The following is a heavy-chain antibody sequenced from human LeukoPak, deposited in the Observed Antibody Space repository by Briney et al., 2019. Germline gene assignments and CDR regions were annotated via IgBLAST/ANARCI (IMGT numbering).Heavy chain of an antibody. Sequence: GGSLRLSCEASGFTVSSNYMSWVRQAPGKGLEWVSVIYTGGATYYADSVKGRFTISRDNAKNTLYLQMNSLRVEDTAVYYCARAHPLDYWGQGTLVTVSS. J-gene: IGHJ4*02. V-gene: IGHV3-66*01. CDR1: GFTVSSNY. CDR3: ARAHPLDY. CDR2: IYTGGAT.